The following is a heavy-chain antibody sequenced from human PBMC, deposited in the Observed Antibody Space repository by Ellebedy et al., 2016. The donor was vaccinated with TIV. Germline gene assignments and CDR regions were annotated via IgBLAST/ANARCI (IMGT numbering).Heavy chain of an antibody. CDR3: ARVLRVRKYYYYGMDV. Sequence: GESLKISCAASGFTFSSYSMNWVRQAPGKGLEWVSYISSSSSTIYYADSVKGRFTISRDNAKNSLYLQMNSLRDKDTAVYYCARVLRVRKYYYYGMDVWGQGTTVTVSS. V-gene: IGHV3-48*02. J-gene: IGHJ6*02. CDR1: GFTFSSYS. D-gene: IGHD1-26*01. CDR2: ISSSSSTI.